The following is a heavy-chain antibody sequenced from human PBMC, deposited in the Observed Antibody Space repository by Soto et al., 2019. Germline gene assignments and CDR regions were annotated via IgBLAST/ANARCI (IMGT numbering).Heavy chain of an antibody. V-gene: IGHV1-2*02. CDR1: GYTFTGYY. CDR3: ASAAIYSSSWYASYYYYYGMDV. D-gene: IGHD6-13*01. CDR2: INPNSGGT. Sequence: GASVKVSCKASGYTFTGYYMHWVRQAPGQGLEWMGWINPNSGGTNYAQKFQGRVTMTRDTSISTAYMELSRLRSDDTAVYYCASAAIYSSSWYASYYYYYGMDVWGQGTTVTVS. J-gene: IGHJ6*02.